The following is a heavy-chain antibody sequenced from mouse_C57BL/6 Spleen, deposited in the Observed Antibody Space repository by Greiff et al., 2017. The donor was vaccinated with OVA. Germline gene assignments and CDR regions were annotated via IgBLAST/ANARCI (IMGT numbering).Heavy chain of an antibody. CDR3: TRDGYYSHYAMDY. CDR1: GFTFSSYA. Sequence: EVQLVESGEGLVKPGGSLKLSCAASGFTFSSYAMSWVRQTPEKRLEWVAYISSGGDYIYYADTVKGRVTISRDNARNTLYLQMSSLKSEDTAMYYCTRDGYYSHYAMDYWGKGTSVTVAS. D-gene: IGHD2-3*01. CDR2: ISSGGDYI. J-gene: IGHJ4*01. V-gene: IGHV5-9-1*02.